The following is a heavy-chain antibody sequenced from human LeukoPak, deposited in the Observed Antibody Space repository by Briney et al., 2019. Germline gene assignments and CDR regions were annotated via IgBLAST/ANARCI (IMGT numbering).Heavy chain of an antibody. CDR3: ATSMVREGWFDP. J-gene: IGHJ5*02. CDR2: IYYSGST. V-gene: IGHV4-39*01. CDR1: GGSISSSSYY. D-gene: IGHD3-10*01. Sequence: SETLSLTCTVSGGSISSSSYYWGWIRQPPGKGLEWIGSIYYSGSTYYNPSLKSRVTISVDTSKNQFSLKLSSVTAADTAVYYCATSMVREGWFDPWGQGTLVTVSS.